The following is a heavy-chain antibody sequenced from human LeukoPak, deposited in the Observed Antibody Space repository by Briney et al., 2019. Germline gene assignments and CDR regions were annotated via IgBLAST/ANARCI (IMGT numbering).Heavy chain of an antibody. CDR2: INHSGST. CDR1: GGSFSGYY. CDR3: ARDKSRTYGSADAFDI. D-gene: IGHD3-10*01. J-gene: IGHJ3*02. V-gene: IGHV4-34*01. Sequence: SETLSLTCAVYGGSFSGYYWSWIRQPPGKGLEWIGEINHSGSTNYNPSLKSRVTISVDTSKNQFSLKLSSVTAADTAVYYCARDKSRTYGSADAFDIRGQGTMVTVSS.